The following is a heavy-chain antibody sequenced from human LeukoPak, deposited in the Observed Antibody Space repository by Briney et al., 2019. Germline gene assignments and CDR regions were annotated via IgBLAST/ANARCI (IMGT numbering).Heavy chain of an antibody. CDR3: AKVAYCGGDCYSVTIYYFDY. V-gene: IGHV3-23*01. Sequence: GGSLRLSCAASGFTFSSYAMSWVRQAPGKGLEWVSAISGSGGSTYYADSVKGRFTISRDNSKNTLYLQMNSLRAEDTAVYYCAKVAYCGGDCYSVTIYYFDYWGQGTLVTVSS. CDR2: ISGSGGST. D-gene: IGHD2-21*02. J-gene: IGHJ4*02. CDR1: GFTFSSYA.